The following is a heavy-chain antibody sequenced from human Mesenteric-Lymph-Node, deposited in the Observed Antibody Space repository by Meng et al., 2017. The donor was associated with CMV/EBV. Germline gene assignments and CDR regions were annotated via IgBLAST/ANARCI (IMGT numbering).Heavy chain of an antibody. D-gene: IGHD4/OR15-4a*01. CDR2: INSDGSNT. CDR3: ARDRCGTNSCHNDADM. V-gene: IGHV3-74*01. Sequence: GESLKISCAASGFIFSDYPMNWVRQAPGKGLVWVSRINSDGSNTDYADSVKGRFTISRDNSKNSLYLQMSSLRADDTAVYYCARDRCGTNSCHNDADMWGQGTMVTVSS. J-gene: IGHJ3*02. CDR1: GFIFSDYP.